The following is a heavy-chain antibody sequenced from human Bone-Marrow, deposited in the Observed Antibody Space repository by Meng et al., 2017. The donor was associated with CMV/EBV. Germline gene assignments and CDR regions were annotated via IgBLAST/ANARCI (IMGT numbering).Heavy chain of an antibody. CDR1: YC. Sequence: YCWSGIRQPPGKGLEWIGEINHSGSTNYNPSLKSRVTISVDTSKNQFSLKLSSVTAADTAVYYCARGGPRAKILITMVRTRYNRFDPWGQGTLVTVSS. V-gene: IGHV4-34*01. CDR2: INHSGST. D-gene: IGHD3-10*01. J-gene: IGHJ5*02. CDR3: ARGGPRAKILITMVRTRYNRFDP.